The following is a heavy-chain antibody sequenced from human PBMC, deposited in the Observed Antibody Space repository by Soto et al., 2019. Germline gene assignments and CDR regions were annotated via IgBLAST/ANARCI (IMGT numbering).Heavy chain of an antibody. CDR1: TFSSYS. V-gene: IGHV3-21*01. D-gene: IGHD3-10*01. J-gene: IGHJ5*02. CDR3: ARFPPPLRFGELFLTPNWFDP. Sequence: TFSSYSMDWVRQAPGKGLEWVSSISSSSSYIYYADSVKGRFTISRDNAKNSLYLQMNSLRAEDTAVYYCARFPPPLRFGELFLTPNWFDPWGQGTLVTVSS. CDR2: ISSSSSYI.